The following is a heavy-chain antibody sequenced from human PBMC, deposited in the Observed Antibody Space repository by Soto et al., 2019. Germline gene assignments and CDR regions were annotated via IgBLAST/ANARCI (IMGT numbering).Heavy chain of an antibody. CDR2: IDKSGSNT. D-gene: IGHD2-8*01. CDR3: VSWVSAHFDF. Sequence: EVLLLESGGGLVQPGQSLRLSCAASILTFRGLGMSWVRQAPGKGLEWVATIDKSGSNTHYADSVRGRFTISRDNSRNTLDLHMSNLRAEDTALYFCVSWVSAHFDFWGQGTLVTVSS. V-gene: IGHV3-23*05. CDR1: ILTFRGLG. J-gene: IGHJ4*02.